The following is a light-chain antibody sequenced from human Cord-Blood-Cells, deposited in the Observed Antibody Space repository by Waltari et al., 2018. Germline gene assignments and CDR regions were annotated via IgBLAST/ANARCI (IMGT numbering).Light chain of an antibody. CDR3: CSYAGSYTLV. CDR2: DVS. CDR1: ISGDGRYNY. V-gene: IGLV2-11*01. J-gene: IGLJ2*01. Sequence: QSALPQPRSVSGSPGHSVTIPCPGTISGDGRYNYLPRYQQHPGKAPKLMISDVSKRPSGVPDRFSGSKSGNTASLTISGLQAEDEADYYCCSYAGSYTLVFGGGTKLTVL.